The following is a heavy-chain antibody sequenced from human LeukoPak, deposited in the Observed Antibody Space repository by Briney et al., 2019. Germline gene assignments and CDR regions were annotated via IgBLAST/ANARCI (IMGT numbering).Heavy chain of an antibody. J-gene: IGHJ4*02. V-gene: IGHV1-2*02. CDR3: ARDRCSGGSCYSDY. CDR1: GYTFTGYY. CDR2: INPNSGGT. D-gene: IGHD2-15*01. Sequence: ASVKVSRKASGYTFTGYYMHWVRQAPGQGLEWMGWINPNSGGTNYAQKFQGRVTMTRDTSISTAYMELSRLRSDDTAVYYCARDRCSGGSCYSDYWGQGTLVTVSS.